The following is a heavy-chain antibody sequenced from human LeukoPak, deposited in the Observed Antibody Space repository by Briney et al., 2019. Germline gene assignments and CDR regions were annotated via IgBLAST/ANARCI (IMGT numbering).Heavy chain of an antibody. V-gene: IGHV4-39*01. D-gene: IGHD6-25*01. Sequence: SETLSLTCTVSGGSISSSSYYWGWIRQPPGKGLEWIGSIYYSGSTYYNPSLKSRVTISVDTSKNQFSLKLRSVTAADTAVYYCASIGAYFQHWGQGTLVTVSS. CDR1: GGSISSSSYY. J-gene: IGHJ1*01. CDR3: ASIGAYFQH. CDR2: IYYSGST.